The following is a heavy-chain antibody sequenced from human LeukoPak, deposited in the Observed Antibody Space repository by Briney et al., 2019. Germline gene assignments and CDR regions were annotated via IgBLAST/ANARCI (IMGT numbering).Heavy chain of an antibody. CDR2: ISSSGSTI. CDR1: GFTFSSYG. V-gene: IGHV3-48*03. J-gene: IGHJ6*03. CDR3: ARLSAYYYGSYFYYYMDV. Sequence: GGSLRLSCAASGFTFSSYGMNWVRQAPGKGLEWVSYISSSGSTIYYADSVKGRFTISRDNAKNSVYLQMNSLRAEDTALYYCARLSAYYYGSYFYYYMDVWGKGTTVTVSS. D-gene: IGHD3-10*01.